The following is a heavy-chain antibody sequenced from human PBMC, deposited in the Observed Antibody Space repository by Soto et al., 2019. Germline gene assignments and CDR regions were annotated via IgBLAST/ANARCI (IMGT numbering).Heavy chain of an antibody. CDR2: IYYSGSS. CDR1: GGSISSYY. Sequence: QVQLQESGPGLVKPSETLSLTCTVSGGSISSYYWNWIRQPPGKGLEWIGDIYYSGSSTYNPSLKSRVTISVDMSRNQFSLRLSSVTAADTAVYYCAGLQINYYYMDVWGKGTTVTVS. CDR3: AGLQINYYYMDV. J-gene: IGHJ6*03. V-gene: IGHV4-59*01. D-gene: IGHD1-1*01.